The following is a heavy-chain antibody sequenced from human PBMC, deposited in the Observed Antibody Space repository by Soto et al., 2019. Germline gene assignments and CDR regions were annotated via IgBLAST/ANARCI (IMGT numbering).Heavy chain of an antibody. CDR2: IYRSGST. D-gene: IGHD6-19*01. J-gene: IGHJ5*02. V-gene: IGHV4-61*01. Sequence: QVQLQESGPGLVKPSETLSLTCAFAGGSVSSGSYYWGCIRQPPGKGLEWIGYIYRSGSTNYNPSLKSRVTISVDTSKNQFSLSLTSVTAADTAVYYCARLSAAWFDPWCQGTLVTVAS. CDR1: GGSVSSGSYY. CDR3: ARLSAAWFDP.